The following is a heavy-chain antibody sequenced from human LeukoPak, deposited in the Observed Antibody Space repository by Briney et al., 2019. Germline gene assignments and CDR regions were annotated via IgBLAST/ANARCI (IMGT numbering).Heavy chain of an antibody. CDR2: INHSGST. D-gene: IGHD3-10*01. Sequence: SETLSLTCAAYGGSFSGYYWSWIRQPPGKGLEWIGEINHSGSTNYNPSLKSRVTISVDTSKNQFSLKLSSVTAADTAVYYCARGPGSGTYFDYWGQGTLVTVSS. J-gene: IGHJ4*02. CDR1: GGSFSGYY. CDR3: ARGPGSGTYFDY. V-gene: IGHV4-34*01.